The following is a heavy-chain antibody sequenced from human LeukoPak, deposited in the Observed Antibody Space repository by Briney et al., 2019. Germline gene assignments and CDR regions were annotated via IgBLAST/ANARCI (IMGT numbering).Heavy chain of an antibody. CDR2: IIPILGIA. V-gene: IGHV1-69*04. CDR1: GGTFSSYA. Sequence: ASVKVSCKASGGTFSSYAISWVQQAPGQGLEWMGRIIPILGIANYAQKFPGRVTITADKSTSTAYMALSSVRSEDTAVYCCARAGPAGWGQGTLVTVSS. J-gene: IGHJ4*02. D-gene: IGHD6-13*01. CDR3: ARAGPAG.